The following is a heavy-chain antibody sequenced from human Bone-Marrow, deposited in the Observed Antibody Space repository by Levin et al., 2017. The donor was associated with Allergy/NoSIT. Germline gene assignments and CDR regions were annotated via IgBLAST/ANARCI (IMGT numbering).Heavy chain of an antibody. J-gene: IGHJ4*02. CDR2: IYSHGKT. CDR1: GFTVSANY. Sequence: GGSLRLSCAASGFTVSANYMTWVRQAPGKGLEWVSLIYSHGKTYYTDSVQGRFTISTDTSKNTLFLQMSSLRVEDTAIYYCTRGRYGSTIHWGRGTLVGVS. CDR3: TRGRYGSTIH. D-gene: IGHD4-23*01. V-gene: IGHV3-53*01.